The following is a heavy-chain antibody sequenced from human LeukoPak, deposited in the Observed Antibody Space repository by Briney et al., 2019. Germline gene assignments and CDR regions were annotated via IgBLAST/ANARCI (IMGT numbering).Heavy chain of an antibody. D-gene: IGHD3-22*01. CDR2: ISWYSDNI. Sequence: GGSLRLSCAASGFTFYDYAMHWARDAPEKALDWVSDISWYSDNIGYADSVKGRFTISRDNAKNSLYLQMNSLRAEDTALYYCAKGGVATYDSSGYYYEDWFDPWGQGTLVTVSS. CDR1: GFTFYDYA. CDR3: AKGGVATYDSSGYYYEDWFDP. V-gene: IGHV3-9*01. J-gene: IGHJ5*02.